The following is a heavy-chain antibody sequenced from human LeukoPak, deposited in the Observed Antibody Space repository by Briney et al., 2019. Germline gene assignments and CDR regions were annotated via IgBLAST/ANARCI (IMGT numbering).Heavy chain of an antibody. D-gene: IGHD6-13*01. Sequence: ASVKVSCKASGYTFTSYDINWVRQATGQGLEWMGWMNPNSGNTGYAQKFQGRVTMTRNTSISTAYMELSSLRSEDTAVYYCARGDSSSWPNWFDPWGQGTLVTVSS. V-gene: IGHV1-8*01. CDR3: ARGDSSSWPNWFDP. J-gene: IGHJ5*02. CDR2: MNPNSGNT. CDR1: GYTFTSYD.